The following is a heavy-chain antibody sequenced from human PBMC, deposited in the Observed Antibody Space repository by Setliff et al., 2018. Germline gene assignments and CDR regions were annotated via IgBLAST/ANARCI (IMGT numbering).Heavy chain of an antibody. CDR2: ISPYSGNT. D-gene: IGHD2-2*01. Sequence: ASVKVSCKASGYTFTDYGVTWVRQAPGQGLEWVGWISPYSGNTYYAPKSQGRITMTTDTSTTTAYMELKSLRSDDTAIYYCSGLVRYCTRTSCQRLSGDDYWGQGALVTVSS. CDR3: SGLVRYCTRTSCQRLSGDDY. J-gene: IGHJ4*02. V-gene: IGHV1-18*01. CDR1: GYTFTDYG.